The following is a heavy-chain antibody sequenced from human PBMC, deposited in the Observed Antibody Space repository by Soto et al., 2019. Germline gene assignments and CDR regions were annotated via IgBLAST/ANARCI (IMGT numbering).Heavy chain of an antibody. V-gene: IGHV3-9*01. D-gene: IGHD1-26*01. CDR3: AKVITGATTGRFDY. J-gene: IGHJ4*02. Sequence: EVQLVESGGGLVQPGRSLRLSCAASGFTFDDYAMHWVRQAPGKGLEWVSGISWNSGNIGYADSVKGRFTISRDNAKNSLYLQMNSLRAEDTALYYCAKVITGATTGRFDYWGQGTLVTVSS. CDR1: GFTFDDYA. CDR2: ISWNSGNI.